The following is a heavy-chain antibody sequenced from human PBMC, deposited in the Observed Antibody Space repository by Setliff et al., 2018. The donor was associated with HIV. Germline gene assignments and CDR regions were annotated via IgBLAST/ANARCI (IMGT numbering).Heavy chain of an antibody. D-gene: IGHD3-22*01. CDR3: ARETYYYDSIGYWRSDAFDV. J-gene: IGHJ3*01. V-gene: IGHV4-39*02. CDR1: GASISSSGSY. Sequence: PSETLSLTCTVSGASISSSGSYWGWIRQSPGKGLQWIGSIYYNGSPYYNPSLRSRLTLSVDTSKNQFSLRLSSVTAADTTVYYCARETYYYDSIGYWRSDAFDVWGQGTMVT. CDR2: IYYNGSP.